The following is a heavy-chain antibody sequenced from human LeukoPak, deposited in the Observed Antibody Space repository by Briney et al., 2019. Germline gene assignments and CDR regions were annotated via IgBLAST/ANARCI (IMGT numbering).Heavy chain of an antibody. Sequence: GASVKVSCKASGYTFTTYGISWVRQAPGQGLEWMGWISAYSGSTNYAQNLQGRVTMTTDTSTSTAYMELRSLRSDDTAVYYCARHCGGTFFDYWGQGTRVTVSS. D-gene: IGHD4-23*01. J-gene: IGHJ4*02. CDR3: ARHCGGTFFDY. V-gene: IGHV1-18*01. CDR2: ISAYSGST. CDR1: GYTFTTYG.